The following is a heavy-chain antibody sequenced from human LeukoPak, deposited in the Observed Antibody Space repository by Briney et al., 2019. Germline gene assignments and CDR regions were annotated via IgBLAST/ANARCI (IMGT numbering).Heavy chain of an antibody. D-gene: IGHD6-13*01. CDR3: ARDFDPAAAGYYFHS. CDR2: ISYNGNDK. V-gene: IGHV3-30*03. Sequence: GGSLRLSCAASGFTFSTYGMHWVRQAPGKGLEWVAVISYNGNDKYYADFVKGRFTISRDNSKNALYLQMNSLIPDDTAVFYCARDFDPAAAGYYFHSWGQGTLVTVSS. J-gene: IGHJ4*02. CDR1: GFTFSTYG.